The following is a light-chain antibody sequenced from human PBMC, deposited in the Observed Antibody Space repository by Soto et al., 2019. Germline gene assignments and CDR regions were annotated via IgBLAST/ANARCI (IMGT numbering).Light chain of an antibody. CDR1: SSNIGNNY. CDR3: ATWDYSLTGEV. J-gene: IGLJ3*02. V-gene: IGLV1-51*01. CDR2: DNN. Sequence: QSVLTQPPSVSAAPGQKVPISCSGSSSNIGNNYVSWYQQLPGTAPKLLIYDNNKRPSGIPDRFSGSKSGTSGTLDITGLQTGDEADYYCATWDYSLTGEVFGGGTKLTVL.